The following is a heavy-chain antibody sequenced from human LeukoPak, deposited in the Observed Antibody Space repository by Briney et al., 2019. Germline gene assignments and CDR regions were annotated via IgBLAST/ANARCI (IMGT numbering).Heavy chain of an antibody. J-gene: IGHJ5*01. CDR1: GFTFSTYA. V-gene: IGHV3-23*01. CDR3: VKDRPNYYGSEGHYYRQNGDS. Sequence: PGGSLGLSGGASGFTFSTYAMSWVRQPPGKGLEWVASISGRGELTYYTDSVRGRFTISRDNSRSTLYLQMNFLRTDDTAVYYCVKDRPNYYGSEGHYYRQNGDSWGQGTLVTVSS. D-gene: IGHD3-22*01. CDR2: ISGRGELT.